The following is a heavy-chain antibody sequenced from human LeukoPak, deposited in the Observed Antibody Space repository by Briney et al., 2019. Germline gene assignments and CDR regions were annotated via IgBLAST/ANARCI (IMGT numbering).Heavy chain of an antibody. J-gene: IGHJ6*03. D-gene: IGHD6-13*01. V-gene: IGHV4-39*07. CDR2: IYYSGNT. Sequence: SETLSLTCTVSGASISSSSYYWGWIRQPPGKGLEWIGSIYYSGNTHYNPSLKSRVTMSVDTSKNQFSLKLSSATAADTAVYYCAREGGAAAGYYYYYYYMDVWGKGTRSPSP. CDR3: AREGGAAAGYYYYYYYMDV. CDR1: GASISSSSYY.